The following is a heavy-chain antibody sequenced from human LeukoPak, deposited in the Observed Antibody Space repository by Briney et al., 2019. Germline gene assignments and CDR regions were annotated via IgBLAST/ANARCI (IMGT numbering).Heavy chain of an antibody. CDR2: IYYSGST. D-gene: IGHD1-26*01. J-gene: IGHJ4*02. CDR3: ARQGGSSGIDY. V-gene: IGHV4-59*08. Sequence: SETLSLTCTVSGGSISSYYWSWIRQPPGKGLEWIGYIYYSGSTNYNPSLKSRVTISVDTSKNQFSLKLSSMTAADTAVYYCARQGGSSGIDYWGQGTLVTVSS. CDR1: GGSISSYY.